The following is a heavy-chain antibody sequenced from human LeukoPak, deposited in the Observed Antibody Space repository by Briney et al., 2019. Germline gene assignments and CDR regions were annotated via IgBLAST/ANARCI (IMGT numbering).Heavy chain of an antibody. D-gene: IGHD3-16*01. CDR1: GFTFSSYGMQFSSYG. CDR3: AKLMINYYRYMDV. V-gene: IGHV3-30*02. CDR2: IRSDGRNK. J-gene: IGHJ6*03. Sequence: GGSLRLSCAASGFTFSSYGMQFSSYGMHWVRQAPGKGLEWVAFIRSDGRNKYYADSVKGRFTISRDNTKNTLYLQMNSLRAEDTAVYYCAKLMINYYRYMDVWGKGTTVIVSS.